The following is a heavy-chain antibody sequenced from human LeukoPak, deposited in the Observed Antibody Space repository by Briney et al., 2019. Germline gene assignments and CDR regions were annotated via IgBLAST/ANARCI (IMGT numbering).Heavy chain of an antibody. J-gene: IGHJ6*02. CDR2: INPSGGST. V-gene: IGHV1-46*01. D-gene: IGHD2-21*01. CDR3: ARDLWSLPYGMDV. CDR1: GYTFTGYY. Sequence: ASVKVSCKASGYTFTGYYMHWVRQAPGQGLEWMGIINPSGGSTSYAQKFQGRVTMTRDTSTSTVYMELSSLRSEDTAVYYCARDLWSLPYGMDVWGQGTTVTVSS.